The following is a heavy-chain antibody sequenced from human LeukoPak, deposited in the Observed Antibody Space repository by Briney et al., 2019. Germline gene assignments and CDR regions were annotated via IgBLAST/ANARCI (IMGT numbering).Heavy chain of an antibody. Sequence: GGSLRLSCAASGFTFSSYAMSWVRQAPGKGLEWVSTLSGSGSTTYYADSVRGRFTISRDTSKNTLYLQMNSLRAEDTAVFYCAKRGSNPIGTFDVWGQGTMVTVSS. CDR2: LSGSGSTT. CDR3: AKRGSNPIGTFDV. J-gene: IGHJ3*01. V-gene: IGHV3-23*01. D-gene: IGHD1-26*01. CDR1: GFTFSSYA.